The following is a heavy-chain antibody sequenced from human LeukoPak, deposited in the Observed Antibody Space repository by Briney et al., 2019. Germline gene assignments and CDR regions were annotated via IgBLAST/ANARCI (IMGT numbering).Heavy chain of an antibody. Sequence: SEALSLTCTVSCGSLSGYYCNWIRPPAGKGLEWIGRIYSTGMSNYNPSLKSRITMSLDTPKNQFSLKLSSVTAADTAIYYCAREGGTYPNWFYPWGQGTLVTVSS. V-gene: IGHV4-4*07. CDR3: AREGGTYPNWFYP. D-gene: IGHD1-26*01. CDR2: IYSTGMS. J-gene: IGHJ5*02. CDR1: CGSLSGYY.